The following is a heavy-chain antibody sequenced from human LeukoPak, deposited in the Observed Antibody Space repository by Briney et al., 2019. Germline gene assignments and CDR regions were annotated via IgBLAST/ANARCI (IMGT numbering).Heavy chain of an antibody. CDR1: GLTFSSHW. D-gene: IGHD3-16*01. CDR3: ARDSWGTYGVIDY. Sequence: GGSLRLSCAASGLTFSSHWMHWVRQAPGKGLEWVAVIWYDGSNKYYADSVKGRFTISRDNSKNTLYLQMNSLRAEDTAVYYCARDSWGTYGVIDYWGQGTLVTVSS. CDR2: IWYDGSNK. V-gene: IGHV3-33*08. J-gene: IGHJ4*02.